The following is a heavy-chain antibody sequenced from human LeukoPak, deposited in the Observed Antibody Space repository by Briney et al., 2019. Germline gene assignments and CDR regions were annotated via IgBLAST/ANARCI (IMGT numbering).Heavy chain of an antibody. Sequence: PGGSLRLSCAASGFTFSSYSMNWVRQAPGKGLEWASSISSSSSYIYYADSVKGRFTIFRDNAKNSLYLQMNSLRAEDTAVYYCARGIAAAGTLIWGQGTMVTVSS. D-gene: IGHD6-13*01. CDR3: ARGIAAAGTLI. J-gene: IGHJ3*02. CDR1: GFTFSSYS. CDR2: ISSSSSYI. V-gene: IGHV3-21*01.